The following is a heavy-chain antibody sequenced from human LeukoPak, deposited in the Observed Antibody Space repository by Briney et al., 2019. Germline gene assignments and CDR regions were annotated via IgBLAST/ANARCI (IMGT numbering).Heavy chain of an antibody. Sequence: PGGSLRLSCAASGFTFSSYGMSWVRQAPGKGLEWVSAISGSGGSTYYADSVKGRFTISRDNSKNTLYLQMNSLRAEDTAVYYCAKVIAREWELLGAFDIWGQGTMVTVSS. CDR3: AKVIAREWELLGAFDI. CDR2: ISGSGGST. CDR1: GFTFSSYG. D-gene: IGHD1-26*01. J-gene: IGHJ3*02. V-gene: IGHV3-23*01.